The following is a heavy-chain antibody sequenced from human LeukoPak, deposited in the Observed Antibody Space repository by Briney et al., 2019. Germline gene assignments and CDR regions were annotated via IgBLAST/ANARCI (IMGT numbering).Heavy chain of an antibody. CDR2: IIPTFGTA. CDR1: GYTFNNYG. CDR3: ARDLPVGYCSSTSCPDAFDI. Sequence: SVKVSCKTSGYTFNNYGFSWVRQAPGQGLEWMGGIIPTFGTANYAQKFQGRVTITADESTSTAYMELSSLRSEDTAVYYCARDLPVGYCSSTSCPDAFDIWGQGTMVTVSS. V-gene: IGHV1-69*13. D-gene: IGHD2-2*01. J-gene: IGHJ3*02.